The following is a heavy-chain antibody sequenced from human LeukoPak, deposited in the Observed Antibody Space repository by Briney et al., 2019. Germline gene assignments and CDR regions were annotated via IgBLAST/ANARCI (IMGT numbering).Heavy chain of an antibody. CDR3: ARAYCSGGSCYFDY. D-gene: IGHD2-15*01. V-gene: IGHV4-4*02. CDR2: IYHNGST. J-gene: IGHJ4*02. CDR1: GGSIRSSNW. Sequence: SRTLSLTCAISGGSIRSSNWRSWVRQSPGKGQKWIGEIYHNGSTNYNPSLKSRVTISVDKSKNQFSLKLSSVTAADTAVYYCARAYCSGGSCYFDYWGQGTLVTVSS.